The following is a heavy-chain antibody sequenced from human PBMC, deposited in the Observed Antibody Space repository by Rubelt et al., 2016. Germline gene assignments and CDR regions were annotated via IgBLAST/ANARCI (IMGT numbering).Heavy chain of an antibody. CDR2: IKQDGSEK. D-gene: IGHD1-26*01. CDR1: GGPFSGYY. J-gene: IGHJ4*02. CDR3: ARPRVGAIGD. V-gene: IGHV3-7*01. Sequence: EQLKQWGAGLLEASETLSLTCAVYGGPFSGYYWSWIRQPPGKGLEWVANIKQDGSEKYYVDSVKGRFTISRDNAKNSLYLQKNSLRAEDTSVYYCARPRVGAIGDWGQGTLVTVSS.